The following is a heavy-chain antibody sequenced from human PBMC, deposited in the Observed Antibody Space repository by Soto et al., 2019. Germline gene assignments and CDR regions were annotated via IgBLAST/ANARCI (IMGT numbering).Heavy chain of an antibody. CDR1: GGSFSGYY. CDR2: INHSGST. Sequence: QVQLQQWGAGLLKPSETLSLTCAVYGGSFSGYYWSWIRQPPGKGLEWIGEINHSGSTNYNPSLKSRVTISVDTSKNQFSLKLSSVTAADTAVYYYARRSPIAANFDYWGQGTLVTVSS. V-gene: IGHV4-34*01. D-gene: IGHD6-6*01. J-gene: IGHJ4*02. CDR3: ARRSPIAANFDY.